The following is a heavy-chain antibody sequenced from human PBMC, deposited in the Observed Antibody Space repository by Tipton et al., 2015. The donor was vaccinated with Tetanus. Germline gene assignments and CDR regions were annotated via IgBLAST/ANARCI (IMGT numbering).Heavy chain of an antibody. D-gene: IGHD6-19*01. V-gene: IGHV3-64*02. Sequence: SLRLSCAASGFTFSNYPMHWVRQAPGRGLEYVSSILRSEDPPLYVDSVKGRFTTSRDNSKNMVYLQMDSLRGDDTGVYYCARDRDGGWSFDSWGQGTLVTVSS. CDR3: ARDRDGGWSFDS. CDR2: ILRSEDPP. CDR1: GFTFSNYP. J-gene: IGHJ4*02.